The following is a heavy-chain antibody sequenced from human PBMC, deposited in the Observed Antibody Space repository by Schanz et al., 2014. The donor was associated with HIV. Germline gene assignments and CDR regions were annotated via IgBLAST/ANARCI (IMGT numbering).Heavy chain of an antibody. CDR1: GGTFNTFL. CDR3: ASDLSVYSSSSSV. V-gene: IGHV1-69*06. J-gene: IGHJ6*02. Sequence: QVQLVQSGAEVKKPGSSVKVSCRASGGTFNTFLITWVRQAPGHGPEWMGGIIPVSGTASYAQMFQGRVKIIADKSTSTAYMELSRLRSDDTAVYYCASDLSVYSSSSSVWGQGTTVTVSS. CDR2: IIPVSGTA. D-gene: IGHD6-13*01.